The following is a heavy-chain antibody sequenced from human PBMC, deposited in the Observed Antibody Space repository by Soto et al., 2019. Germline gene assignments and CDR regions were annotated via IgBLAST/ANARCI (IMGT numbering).Heavy chain of an antibody. CDR1: GGSISSSSYY. J-gene: IGHJ4*02. CDR2: IYYSGST. V-gene: IGHV4-39*01. CDR3: ARHRGYYDILTGYYTELNFDY. Sequence: ASETLSLTCTVSGGSISSSSYYGGWIRQPPGKGLEWIGSIYYSGSTYHNPSLKSRVTISVDTSKNQFSLKLSSVTAADTAVYYCARHRGYYDILTGYYTELNFDYWGQGTLVTV. D-gene: IGHD3-9*01.